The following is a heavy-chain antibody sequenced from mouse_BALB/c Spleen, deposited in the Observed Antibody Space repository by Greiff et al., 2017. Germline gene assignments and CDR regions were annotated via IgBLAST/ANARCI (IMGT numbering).Heavy chain of an antibody. CDR3: ARRGKYGNLGFAY. Sequence: EVQLKQSGPELVKPGASVKIPCKASGYTFTDYNMDWVKQSHGKSLEWIGDINPNNGGTIYNQKFKGKATLTVDKSSSTAYMELRSLTSEDTAVYYCARRGKYGNLGFAYWGQGTLVTVSA. CDR2: INPNNGGT. CDR1: GYTFTDYN. V-gene: IGHV1-18*01. D-gene: IGHD2-10*02. J-gene: IGHJ3*01.